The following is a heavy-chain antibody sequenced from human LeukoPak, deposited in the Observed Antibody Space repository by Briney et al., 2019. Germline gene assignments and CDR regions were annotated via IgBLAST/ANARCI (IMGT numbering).Heavy chain of an antibody. J-gene: IGHJ4*02. V-gene: IGHV3-20*04. Sequence: GGSLRLSCAASVFTFDDYGMSWVRQAPGKGREWVSGINWNGGSTGYADSVKGRFTISRDNAKNSLYLQMNGLRAEDTALYYCARDRSTSCYDYWGQGTLVTVSS. CDR2: INWNGGST. D-gene: IGHD2-2*01. CDR1: VFTFDDYG. CDR3: ARDRSTSCYDY.